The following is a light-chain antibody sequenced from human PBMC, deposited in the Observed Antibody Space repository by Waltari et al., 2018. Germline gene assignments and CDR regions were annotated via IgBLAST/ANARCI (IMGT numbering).Light chain of an antibody. J-gene: IGKJ5*01. CDR3: RQIDDVPIT. V-gene: IGKV1-33*01. CDR1: QDISNF. Sequence: DIQLTQSPSSLSASVGDRVTITCQASQDISNFLNWYQQKPGAAIKLLISESTYWETWFPSRFSASGSGTDFTVTISSLQPEDIGTYDCRQIDDVPITFGEGTRLDI. CDR2: EST.